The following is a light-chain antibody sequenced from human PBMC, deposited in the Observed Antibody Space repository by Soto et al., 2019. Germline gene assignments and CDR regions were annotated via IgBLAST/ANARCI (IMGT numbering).Light chain of an antibody. CDR2: AAS. Sequence: DIQMTQSPSSVSASVGDRVTITCRASQGINSWLAWYQQKPGKAPKLLIYAASTLQSGVPSRFSGSRSGTDLALTLSSLQPEDFATYHCQQVNSFPLTFGGGTMVEMK. CDR3: QQVNSFPLT. J-gene: IGKJ4*01. V-gene: IGKV1-12*01. CDR1: QGINSW.